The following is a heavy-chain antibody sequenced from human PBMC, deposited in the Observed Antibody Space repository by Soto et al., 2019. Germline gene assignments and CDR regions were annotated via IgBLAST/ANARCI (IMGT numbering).Heavy chain of an antibody. CDR2: ISGSGGST. Sequence: PGGSLRLSCAASGFTFSSYAMSWVRQAPGKGLEWVSAISGSGGSTYYADSVKGRFTISRDNSKNTLYLQMNSLRAEDTAVNYCAKPHDYSNYSIDYWGQGTLVTVSS. CDR1: GFTFSSYA. D-gene: IGHD4-4*01. J-gene: IGHJ4*02. V-gene: IGHV3-23*01. CDR3: AKPHDYSNYSIDY.